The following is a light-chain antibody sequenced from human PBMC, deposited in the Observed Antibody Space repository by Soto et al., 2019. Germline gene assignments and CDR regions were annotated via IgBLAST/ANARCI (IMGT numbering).Light chain of an antibody. J-gene: IGKJ1*01. CDR2: DAS. V-gene: IGKV3-11*01. CDR3: QQYGSSPWT. Sequence: EVVLTQSPDTLSLSPGDRATLSCRASQSVSTYLAWYQQKPGQAPRLLIYDASNRATGIPARFSGSGSGTDFTLTISSLEPEDFAVYYCQQYGSSPWTFGQGTKVDIK. CDR1: QSVSTY.